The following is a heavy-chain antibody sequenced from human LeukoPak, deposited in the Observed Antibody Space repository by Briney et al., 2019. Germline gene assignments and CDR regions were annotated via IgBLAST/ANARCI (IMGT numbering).Heavy chain of an antibody. CDR3: ARRLTSRAFDY. Sequence: PGGSLRLSCVVSGFTFNNYVMTWVRQAPGKGLEWVSSISDTGGATYFADAVKGRFTISRDNSKNTLYLQMNSLRAEDTATYYCARRLTSRAFDYWGQGTLVTVSS. CDR1: GFTFNNYV. J-gene: IGHJ4*02. V-gene: IGHV3-23*01. CDR2: ISDTGGAT.